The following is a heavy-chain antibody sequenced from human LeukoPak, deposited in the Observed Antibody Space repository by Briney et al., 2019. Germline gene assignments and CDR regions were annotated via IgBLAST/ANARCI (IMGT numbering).Heavy chain of an antibody. J-gene: IGHJ4*02. V-gene: IGHV3-23*01. CDR1: GFTFSSYA. Sequence: GGSLRLSCAASGFTFSSYAMSWVRQAPGKGLEWVSAISGSGGSTYYADSVKGRFSISRDSSKSTLYLQMNSLRAEDTAVYYCAKGRSMIVATTVAYWGQGTLVTVSS. CDR3: AKGRSMIVATTVAY. D-gene: IGHD3-22*01. CDR2: ISGSGGST.